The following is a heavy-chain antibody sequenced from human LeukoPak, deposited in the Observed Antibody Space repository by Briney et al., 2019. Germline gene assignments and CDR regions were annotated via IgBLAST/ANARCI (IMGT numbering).Heavy chain of an antibody. D-gene: IGHD2-2*01. V-gene: IGHV3-23*01. CDR3: AKRAGGYCSSTSCYNAFDY. CDR2: ISGSGGST. CDR1: GSTFSSYA. Sequence: GGSLRLSCAASGSTFSSYAMSWVRQAPGKGLEWVSAISGSGGSTYYADSVKGRFTISRDNSKNTLYLQMNSLRAEDTAVYYCAKRAGGYCSSTSCYNAFDYWGQGTLVTVSS. J-gene: IGHJ4*02.